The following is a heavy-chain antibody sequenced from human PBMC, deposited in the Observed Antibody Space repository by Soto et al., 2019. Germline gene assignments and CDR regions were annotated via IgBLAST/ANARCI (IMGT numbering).Heavy chain of an antibody. J-gene: IGHJ4*02. CDR2: IIPLYGTV. CDR3: ARVRVIRGVIPSHFGI. D-gene: IGHD3-10*01. Sequence: SVKVSCKASGGTFNSYGISWVRQAPGQGLDWMGVIIPLYGTVNYAQKFQGRVSITADKSTSTAYMDLNSLRSDDTAVYYCARVRVIRGVIPSHFGIWGQGTQVTVSS. V-gene: IGHV1-69*06. CDR1: GGTFNSYG.